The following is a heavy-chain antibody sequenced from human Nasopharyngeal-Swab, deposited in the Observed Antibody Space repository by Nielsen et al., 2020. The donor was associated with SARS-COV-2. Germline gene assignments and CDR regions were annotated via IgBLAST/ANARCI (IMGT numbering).Heavy chain of an antibody. CDR3: ATGDYYDSSGPY. CDR1: GFTFSSYE. CDR2: ISSSGSTI. Sequence: GGSLRLSCAASGFTFSSYEMNWVRQAPGKGLEWVSYISSSGSTIYYADSVKGRFTISRDNAKNSLYLQMNSLRAEDTAVYYCATGDYYDSSGPYWGQGTLVTVSS. D-gene: IGHD3-22*01. V-gene: IGHV3-48*03. J-gene: IGHJ4*02.